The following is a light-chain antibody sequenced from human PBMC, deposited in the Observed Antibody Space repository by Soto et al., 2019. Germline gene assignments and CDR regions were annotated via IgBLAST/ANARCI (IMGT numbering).Light chain of an antibody. CDR1: QDINRW. CDR3: QQGHSFPLT. Sequence: DIQMTQSPSSVSASVGDRITITCRASQDINRWLAWHQQKPGKAPNLMIFSAPSLKSGVPSRFSGSESGTDFTLTITNLHPEDVAIYYCQQGHSFPLTFGLGTKVDLK. V-gene: IGKV1-12*01. CDR2: SAP. J-gene: IGKJ3*01.